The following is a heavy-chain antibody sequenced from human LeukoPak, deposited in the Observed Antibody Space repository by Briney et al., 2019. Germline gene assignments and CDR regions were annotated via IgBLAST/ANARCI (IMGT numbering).Heavy chain of an antibody. Sequence: GGSLRLSCAASGFTFSSYAMSWVRQAPGKGLEWVSSVSGSGGSTYYADSVKGRFTISRDNSKSTLFLQMNSLRAEDTAVYYCAKSSYYDSSGYYREYYFDYWGQGTLVTVSS. CDR1: GFTFSSYA. CDR3: AKSSYYDSSGYYREYYFDY. J-gene: IGHJ4*02. D-gene: IGHD3-22*01. V-gene: IGHV3-23*01. CDR2: VSGSGGST.